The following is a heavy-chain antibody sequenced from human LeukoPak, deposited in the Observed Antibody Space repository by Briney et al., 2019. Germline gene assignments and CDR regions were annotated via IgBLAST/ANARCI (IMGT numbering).Heavy chain of an antibody. Sequence: SPSLSLACAVYAGSLSGYYSSSIRHPPGKGLEWIVEITLRGSTNYNPPLKSRVTISVGTSTNQFSLKLSSVTAAATAVYYCARDERYCSGCSCSPGGHYFDYWGQGTLVTVSS. CDR1: AGSLSGYY. CDR2: ITLRGST. J-gene: IGHJ4*02. V-gene: IGHV4-34*01. CDR3: ARDERYCSGCSCSPGGHYFDY. D-gene: IGHD2-15*01.